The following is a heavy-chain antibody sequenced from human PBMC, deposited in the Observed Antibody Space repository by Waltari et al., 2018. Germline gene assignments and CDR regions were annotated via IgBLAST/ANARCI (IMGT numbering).Heavy chain of an antibody. J-gene: IGHJ3*02. CDR1: GLTLSSHN. D-gene: IGHD3-10*01. V-gene: IGHV3-53*02. CDR3: ARSRVCNLGVGAFDI. CDR2: FYSAGKT. Sequence: EVQLVETGGGPIQPGGSLRLSCAVSGLTLSSHNRGWVRQAPGKGLEWDSIFYSAGKTIYADSVEGRFTISKDNSKSMVYLQLNSLRAEDTAVYFCARSRVCNLGVGAFDIWGQGTLVTVSS.